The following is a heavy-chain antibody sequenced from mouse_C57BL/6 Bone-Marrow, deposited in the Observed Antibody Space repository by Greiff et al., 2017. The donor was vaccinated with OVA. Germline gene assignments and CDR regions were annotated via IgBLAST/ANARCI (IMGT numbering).Heavy chain of an antibody. Sequence: VKLQQSGAELVKPGASVKLSCKASGYTFTEYTIHWVKQRPGQGLEWIGWFYPGSGSIKYNEKFKDKATLTADNSSSTVYMELSRLTSEDSAVXFCAIHEKSLSYYSNYFWFAYWGQGTLVTVSA. CDR3: AIHEKSLSYYSNYFWFAY. D-gene: IGHD2-5*01. CDR1: GYTFTEYT. CDR2: FYPGSGSI. V-gene: IGHV1-62-2*01. J-gene: IGHJ3*01.